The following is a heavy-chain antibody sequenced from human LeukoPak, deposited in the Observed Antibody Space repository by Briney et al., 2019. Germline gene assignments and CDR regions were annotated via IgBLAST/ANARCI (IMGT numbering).Heavy chain of an antibody. CDR2: LYTSGIT. CDR3: ARGSAYRSFDY. D-gene: IGHD4-11*01. CDR1: GASISSGSYS. V-gene: IGHV4-61*02. Sequence: SQTLSLTCTVSGASISSGSYSRSWIRQPAGEGLGWIGRLYTSGITNYNSSLKSRITLSVDTSKNQFSLKLSSVTAADTAVYYCARGSAYRSFDYWGQGTLVSVSS. J-gene: IGHJ4*02.